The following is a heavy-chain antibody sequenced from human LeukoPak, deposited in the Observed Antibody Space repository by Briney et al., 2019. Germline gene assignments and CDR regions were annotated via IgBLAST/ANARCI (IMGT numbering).Heavy chain of an antibody. V-gene: IGHV4-59*01. CDR2: IYYSRST. CDR1: GGSISSYY. CDR3: AREGEWFGEYGMDV. Sequence: SETLSLTCTVSGGSISSYYWSWIRQPPGKGLEWIGYIYYSRSTNYNPSLKSRVTISVDTSKNQFSLKLSSVTAADTAVYYCAREGEWFGEYGMDVWGQGTTVTVSS. J-gene: IGHJ6*02. D-gene: IGHD3-10*01.